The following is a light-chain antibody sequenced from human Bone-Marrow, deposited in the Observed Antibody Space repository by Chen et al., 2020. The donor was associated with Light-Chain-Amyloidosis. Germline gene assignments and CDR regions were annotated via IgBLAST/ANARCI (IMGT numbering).Light chain of an antibody. CDR3: QSADSSGSGL. J-gene: IGLJ3*02. CDR2: KDN. CDR1: ALPKQF. Sequence: SYGLTQPPSMSVSPGQTARITCSGDALPKQFVYWYQQKPGQAPILVILKDNERASGIPERFSGSSSGTIVTLTIRGVQAEDEADYHCQSADSSGSGLFGGGTKLTVL. V-gene: IGLV3-25*03.